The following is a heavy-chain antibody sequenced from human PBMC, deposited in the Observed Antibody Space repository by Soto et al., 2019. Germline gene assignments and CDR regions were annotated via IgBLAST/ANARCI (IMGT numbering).Heavy chain of an antibody. Sequence: ASVKVSCKASGYTFTGYYIHWVREAPGQGLEWMGWINPQTGGTSYAQKFQGRVTLSRDTSINTAYLELSRLRFDDAAVYFCARERYQVISDGMDVWGQGTAVTVSS. CDR3: ARERYQVISDGMDV. J-gene: IGHJ6*02. D-gene: IGHD2-2*01. CDR1: GYTFTGYY. V-gene: IGHV1-2*02. CDR2: INPQTGGT.